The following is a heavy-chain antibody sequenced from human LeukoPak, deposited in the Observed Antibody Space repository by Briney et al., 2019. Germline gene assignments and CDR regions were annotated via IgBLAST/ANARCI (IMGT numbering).Heavy chain of an antibody. CDR1: GFTFSSYA. Sequence: GGSLRLSCAASGFTFSSYAMSWVRQAPGKGLEWVSAISGSDGSTYYADSVKGRFTISRDNSKNTLYLQMNSLRAEDTAVYYCAKLDSSGYSPFDYWGQGTLVTVSS. CDR3: AKLDSSGYSPFDY. V-gene: IGHV3-23*01. CDR2: ISGSDGST. J-gene: IGHJ4*02. D-gene: IGHD3-22*01.